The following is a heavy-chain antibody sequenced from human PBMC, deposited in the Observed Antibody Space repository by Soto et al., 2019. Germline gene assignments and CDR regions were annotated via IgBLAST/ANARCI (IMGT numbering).Heavy chain of an antibody. CDR2: VSDSGSYT. CDR3: AKDSTRGVTSTFDY. CDR1: GFTFSSYA. J-gene: IGHJ4*02. D-gene: IGHD2-21*02. V-gene: IGHV3-23*01. Sequence: GGSMRLSCAASGFTFSSYAMSWVRQAPGKGLEWVSTVSDSGSYTYYADSLKGRFTISRDNSKSTAYLQVNSLRAEDTARYYCAKDSTRGVTSTFDYWGQGTLVTVSS.